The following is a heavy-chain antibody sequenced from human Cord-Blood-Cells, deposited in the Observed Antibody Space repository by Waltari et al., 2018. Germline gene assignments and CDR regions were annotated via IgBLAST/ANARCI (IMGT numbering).Heavy chain of an antibody. J-gene: IGHJ4*02. Sequence: QVQLQESGPGLVKPSELLSLTCPVSGYSITSRYFSGWIQQPPGKGLGWIGSFYHSGSNHLKPALKRRVTISVDTAKDQFFLKLSLGDAADTAGYYRARGPIQLDYWGQGTLVTVSS. CDR3: ARGPIQLDY. D-gene: IGHD1-1*01. CDR1: GYSITSRYF. CDR2: FYHSGSN. V-gene: IGHV4-38-2*02.